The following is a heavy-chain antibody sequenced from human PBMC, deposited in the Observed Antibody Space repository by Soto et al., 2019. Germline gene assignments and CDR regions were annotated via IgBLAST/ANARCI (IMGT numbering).Heavy chain of an antibody. Sequence: SVKVSCKASGYTFISYGINWVRQAPGQGLEWMGWITPFNGNTNYAQKFQDRVTITRDRSMSTAYMELSSLRSEDTAMYYCASSECISTSCQYYYYYGMDVWGQGTMVTVSS. CDR3: ASSECISTSCQYYYYYGMDV. J-gene: IGHJ6*02. CDR1: GYTFISYG. CDR2: ITPFNGNT. D-gene: IGHD2-2*01. V-gene: IGHV1-45*02.